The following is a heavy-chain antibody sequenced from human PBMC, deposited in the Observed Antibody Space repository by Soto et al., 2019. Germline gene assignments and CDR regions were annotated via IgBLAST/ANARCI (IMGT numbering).Heavy chain of an antibody. J-gene: IGHJ4*02. CDR1: GGTFSNYV. V-gene: IGHV1-69*06. CDR2: IIPISGAA. D-gene: IGHD1-7*01. CDR3: ARDMTRTVVPYFDF. Sequence: ASVKVSCKASGGTFSNYVVNWVRQAPGQGLEWMGRIIPISGAANYAHKFQGRVTITADKSTSTSYMELSSLRSEDTAVYYCARDMTRTVVPYFDFWGQGTLVTVSS.